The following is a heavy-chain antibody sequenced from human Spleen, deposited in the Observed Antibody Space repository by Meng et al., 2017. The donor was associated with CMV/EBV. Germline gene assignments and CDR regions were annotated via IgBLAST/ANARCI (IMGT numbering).Heavy chain of an antibody. CDR2: ISYDGSDK. V-gene: IGHV3-30*04. CDR1: VFIYVSYA. D-gene: IGHD6-25*01. CDR3: ARDDAPYSSGRLDY. J-gene: IGHJ4*02. Sequence: ASVFIYVSYALHGVRQAPGKGLEWVTVISYDGSDKFYADSVKGRFTISRDNSKNTVYLQMNSLRPDDTAVYYCARDDAPYSSGRLDYWGQGTLVTVSS.